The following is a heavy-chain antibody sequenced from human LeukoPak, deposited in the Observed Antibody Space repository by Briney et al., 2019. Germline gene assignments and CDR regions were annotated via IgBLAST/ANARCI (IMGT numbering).Heavy chain of an antibody. CDR3: ARDFRGITDY. D-gene: IGHD1-14*01. CDR1: GGSISSYY. V-gene: IGHV4-59*01. Sequence: TSETLSPTCTVSGGSISSYYWSWIRQPPGKGLEWIGYIYYSGSTNYNPSLKSRVTISVDTSKNQFSLKLSSVTAADTAVYYCARDFRGITDYWGQGTLVTVSS. CDR2: IYYSGST. J-gene: IGHJ4*02.